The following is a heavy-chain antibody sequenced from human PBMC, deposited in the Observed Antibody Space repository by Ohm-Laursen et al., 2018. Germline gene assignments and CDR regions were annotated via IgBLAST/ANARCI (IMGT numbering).Heavy chain of an antibody. D-gene: IGHD6-19*01. CDR1: GFTFSSYG. CDR2: ISYDGSNK. CDR3: ARDLGQWLVPGNWFDP. J-gene: IGHJ5*02. V-gene: IGHV3-30*03. Sequence: SLRLSCAASGFTFSSYGMHWVRQAPGKGLEWVAVISYDGSNKYYADSVKGRFTISRDNSKNTLYLQMNSLRAEDTAVYYCARDLGQWLVPGNWFDPWGQGTLVTVSS.